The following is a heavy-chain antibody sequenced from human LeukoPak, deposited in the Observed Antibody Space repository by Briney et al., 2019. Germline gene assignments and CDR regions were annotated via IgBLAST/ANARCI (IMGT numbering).Heavy chain of an antibody. CDR2: IKSKTDGGTT. J-gene: IGHJ4*02. CDR1: GFTFSNAW. CDR3: TTGKGYYYDSSGYYYDY. D-gene: IGHD3-22*01. Sequence: GGSLRLSCAASGFTFSNAWMSWVRQAPGKGLEWVGRIKSKTDGGTTDYAAPVKGRFTISRDDSKNTLYLQMNSLKTEDTAVYYCTTGKGYYYDSSGYYYDYWGQGTLVTVSS. V-gene: IGHV3-15*01.